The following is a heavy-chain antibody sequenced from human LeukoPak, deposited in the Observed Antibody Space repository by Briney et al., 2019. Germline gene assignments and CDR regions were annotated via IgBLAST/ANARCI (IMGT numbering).Heavy chain of an antibody. CDR2: IYHSGSP. CDR1: GGSISSNNW. D-gene: IGHD1-1*01. J-gene: IGHJ4*02. V-gene: IGHV4-4*02. CDR3: ARVNINNWHSCDY. Sequence: PSGTLSLTCAVSGGSISSNNWWGWVRQPPGKGLEWIGEIYHSGSPDYNPSLKSRVTISVDKSRNHFSLNLSSVTAADTAVYYCARVNINNWHSCDYWGQGTLVTVSS.